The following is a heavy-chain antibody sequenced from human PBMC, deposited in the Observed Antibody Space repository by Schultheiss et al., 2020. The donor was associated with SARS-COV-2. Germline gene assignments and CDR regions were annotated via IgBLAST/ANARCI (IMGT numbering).Heavy chain of an antibody. CDR2: IYYSGST. CDR3: ARLYTSGPEFYFDY. CDR1: GGSISSGGYS. V-gene: IGHV4-30-4*07. Sequence: SETLSLTCVVSGGSISSGGYSWSWIRRAPGKGLEWIGYIYYSGSTNYNPSLKSRITISVDTSKNQFSLKLTSVTAADAAVYYCARLYTSGPEFYFDYWGQGTLVTVSS. J-gene: IGHJ4*02. D-gene: IGHD6-19*01.